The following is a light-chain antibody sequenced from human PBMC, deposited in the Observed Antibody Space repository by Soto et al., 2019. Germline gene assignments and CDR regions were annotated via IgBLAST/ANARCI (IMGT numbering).Light chain of an antibody. V-gene: IGKV3-11*01. J-gene: IGKJ4*01. CDR3: QQRSDWPAT. CDR2: DTS. Sequence: EIVLTQSPVTLSLSPGERATLSCRASQSVNIYLAWYQQKHGQAPRLLIYDTSSRATGIPARFSGSGSRTVFTLTISSLEPEDFAVYYCQQRSDWPATFGGGTKVEIK. CDR1: QSVNIY.